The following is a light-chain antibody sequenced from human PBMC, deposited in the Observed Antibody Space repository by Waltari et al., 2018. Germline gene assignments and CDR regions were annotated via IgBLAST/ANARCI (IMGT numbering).Light chain of an antibody. CDR3: SSYTSSSTPP. J-gene: IGLJ1*01. CDR2: DVS. CDR1: CRAVVVYNY. V-gene: IGLV2-14*01. Sequence: QSTLTQPASVSGSPGQSITIPCTGTCRAVVVYNYVSWYQQHPGNAPKLMIYDVSKRPSGVSNRFSVAKSGNTASLTISGLQAEDEADYYCSSYTSSSTPPFGTGTKVTVL.